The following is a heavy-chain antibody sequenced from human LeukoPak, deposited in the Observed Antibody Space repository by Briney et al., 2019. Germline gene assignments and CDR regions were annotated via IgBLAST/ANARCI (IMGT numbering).Heavy chain of an antibody. Sequence: SVKVSCKASGGTFISYAISWVRQAPGQGLEWMGGIIPIFGTANYAQKFQGRVTITADESTSTAYMELSSLRSEDTAVYYCARGNYYDSSGYYNYYYYGMDVWGQGTTVTVSS. V-gene: IGHV1-69*13. D-gene: IGHD3-22*01. CDR3: ARGNYYDSSGYYNYYYYGMDV. CDR2: IIPIFGTA. J-gene: IGHJ6*02. CDR1: GGTFISYA.